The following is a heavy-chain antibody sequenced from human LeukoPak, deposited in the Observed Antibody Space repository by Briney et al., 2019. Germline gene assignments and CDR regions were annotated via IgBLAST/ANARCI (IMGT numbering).Heavy chain of an antibody. CDR2: LCGSGGTT. CDR3: ARDPSSDAFDI. Sequence: GGSLRLSCAASGFTFNNYAMTWVRQAPGKGLEWVSTLCGSGGTTYYADSVKGRFTISRDNAKNSLYLQMNSLRAEDTAVYYCARDPSSDAFDIWGQGTMVTVSS. J-gene: IGHJ3*02. V-gene: IGHV3-23*01. CDR1: GFTFNNYA.